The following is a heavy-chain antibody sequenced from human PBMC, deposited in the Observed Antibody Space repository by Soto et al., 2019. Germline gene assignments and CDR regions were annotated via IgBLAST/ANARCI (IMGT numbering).Heavy chain of an antibody. D-gene: IGHD2-21*02. V-gene: IGHV3-23*01. J-gene: IGHJ6*02. CDR3: AKLLVTQMPYYYYGLDV. CDR1: GFTFSNYA. Sequence: EVQLLESGGGLVQPGGSLRLSCGVSGFTFSNYAMSWVRQAPGKGLEWVSAINIGGDSTYYADSVKGRFTISRDNSKNTLYLQMNSLRAEDTAVYYCAKLLVTQMPYYYYGLDVWGQGTTVTVS. CDR2: INIGGDST.